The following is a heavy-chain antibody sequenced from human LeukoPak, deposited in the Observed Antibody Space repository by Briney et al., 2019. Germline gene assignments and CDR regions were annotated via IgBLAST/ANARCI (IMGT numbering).Heavy chain of an antibody. J-gene: IGHJ5*02. D-gene: IGHD3-22*01. CDR1: GFTFSDHY. CDR2: SKNKANSYTT. Sequence: GGSLRLSCAASGFTFSDHYLDWVRQAPGKGLEWVGRSKNKANSYTTEYAASVKDRFAISRDDSKNSLYLQMNSLKTEDTAVYYCARRYDSSGYYSTWGQGTLVTVSS. CDR3: ARRYDSSGYYST. V-gene: IGHV3-72*01.